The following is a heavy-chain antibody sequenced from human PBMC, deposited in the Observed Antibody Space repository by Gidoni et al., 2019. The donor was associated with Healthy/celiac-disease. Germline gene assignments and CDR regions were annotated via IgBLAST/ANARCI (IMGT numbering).Heavy chain of an antibody. CDR3: ASLICGGDCYSGGWFDP. CDR1: GGSISSYY. V-gene: IGHV4-59*01. J-gene: IGHJ5*02. D-gene: IGHD2-21*02. CDR2: IYYSGST. Sequence: QVQLQASGPGLVKPSETLSLTCPVSGGSISSYYWNWIRQPPGKGLEWIGYIYYSGSTNYNPSLKSRVTISVDTSKNQFSLKLSSVTAADTAVYYCASLICGGDCYSGGWFDPWGQGTLVTVSS.